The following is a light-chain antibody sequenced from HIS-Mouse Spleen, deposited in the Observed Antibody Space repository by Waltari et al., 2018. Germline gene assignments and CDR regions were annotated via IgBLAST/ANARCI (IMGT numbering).Light chain of an antibody. CDR3: YSAADNNLGV. CDR2: KDS. V-gene: IGLV3-27*01. CDR1: VLAKKY. Sequence: SYELTQPSSVSVSPGQTARITCSGDVLAKKYARGFQQKPGQAPVLVIYKDSERPSGIPERFSGSSSGTTVTLTISGAQVEDEADYYCYSAADNNLGVFGGGTKLTVL. J-gene: IGLJ3*02.